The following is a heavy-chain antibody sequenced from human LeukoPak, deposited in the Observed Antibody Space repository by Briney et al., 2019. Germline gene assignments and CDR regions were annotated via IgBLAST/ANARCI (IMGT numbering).Heavy chain of an antibody. V-gene: IGHV5-51*01. CDR1: GYSFTSYW. CDR3: ARLPDSGYDPNWFDP. Sequence: GESLKISCKGSGYSFTSYWIGWVRQMPGKGLEWMGIIYPGDSDARYSPSFQGQVTISADKSISTAYLQWSSLKASDTAMYYCARLPDSGYDPNWFDPWGQGTLVTVSS. CDR2: IYPGDSDA. J-gene: IGHJ5*02. D-gene: IGHD5-12*01.